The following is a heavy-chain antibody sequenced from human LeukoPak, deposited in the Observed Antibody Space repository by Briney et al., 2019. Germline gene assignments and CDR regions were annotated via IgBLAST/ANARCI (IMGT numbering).Heavy chain of an antibody. V-gene: IGHV3-23*01. CDR3: AKRAYGDSGPFDY. J-gene: IGHJ4*02. Sequence: GGSLRLSCAASGFIFRSYAMNWVRQAPGQGLEWVSGISGSGGSTNYADSMKGRFTISRDNSKNTLYLQMTSLRAEDTAVYYCAKRAYGDSGPFDYWGQGTLVAVSS. D-gene: IGHD4-17*01. CDR2: ISGSGGST. CDR1: GFIFRSYA.